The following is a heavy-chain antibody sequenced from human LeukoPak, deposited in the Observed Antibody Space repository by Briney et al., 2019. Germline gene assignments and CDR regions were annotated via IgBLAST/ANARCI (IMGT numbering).Heavy chain of an antibody. CDR2: FDPEQGET. CDR1: GHPLRELS. D-gene: IGHD5-12*01. J-gene: IGHJ3*01. CDR3: AREDPSGLDVFDL. V-gene: IGHV1-24*01. Sequence: ASVKVSCKVSGHPLRELSIHWVRQAPGKGLEWMGGFDPEQGETISAQKFQDRVTMTEDISTDTSYLHLNTLKSEDTAVYYCAREDPSGLDVFDLWGQATLLIVS.